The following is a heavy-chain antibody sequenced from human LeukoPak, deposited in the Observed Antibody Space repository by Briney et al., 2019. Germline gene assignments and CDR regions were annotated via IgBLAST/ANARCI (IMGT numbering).Heavy chain of an antibody. D-gene: IGHD3-3*01. J-gene: IGHJ5*02. CDR3: ARDRVTIFGVVITNWFDP. CDR1: GYTFTSYG. V-gene: IGHV1-18*01. CDR2: ISAYNGNT. Sequence: ASVKVSCKASGYTFTSYGISWVRQAPGQGLEWMGWISAYNGNTNYAQKLQGRVTMTTDISTSTAYMELRSLRSDDTAVYYCARDRVTIFGVVITNWFDPWGQGTLVTVSS.